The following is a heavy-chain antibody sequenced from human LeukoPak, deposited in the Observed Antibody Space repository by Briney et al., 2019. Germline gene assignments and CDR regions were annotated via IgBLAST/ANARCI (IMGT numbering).Heavy chain of an antibody. CDR2: IYHSGST. V-gene: IGHV4-38-2*02. J-gene: IGHJ3*02. Sequence: SETLSLTCAVSGYSISSGYYWGWIRQPPGKGLEWIGSIYHSGSTYYNPSLKSRVTISVDTSKNQFSLKLSSVTAADTAVYYCARDYSSSSDDAFDIWGQGTMVTVSS. CDR1: GYSISSGYY. D-gene: IGHD6-6*01. CDR3: ARDYSSSSDDAFDI.